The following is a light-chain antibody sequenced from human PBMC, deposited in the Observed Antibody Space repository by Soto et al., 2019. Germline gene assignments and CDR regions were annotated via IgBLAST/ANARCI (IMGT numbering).Light chain of an antibody. CDR1: SSNIGSHI. CDR2: TNN. CDR3: AAWDDSLNGYV. Sequence: QSVLTQPPSASGPPGQRVIISCSGSSSNIGSHIVNWYQQLPGTAPKLRIYTNNQRPSGVPDRFSGSKSGTSASLAISGLQSEDEADYYCAAWDDSLNGYVFGTGTKVTVL. J-gene: IGLJ1*01. V-gene: IGLV1-44*01.